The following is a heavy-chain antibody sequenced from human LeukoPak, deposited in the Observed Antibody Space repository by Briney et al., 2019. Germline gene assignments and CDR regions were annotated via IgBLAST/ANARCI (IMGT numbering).Heavy chain of an antibody. Sequence: GGSLRLSCAASGFTFSNYGMHWVRQAPGKGLEWVALISYDEINKYYADSVKGRFTISRDISKNTLYLQMNSLRAEDTAVYYCATAAPASGWYFDYWGQGTLVTVSS. CDR1: GFTFSNYG. D-gene: IGHD6-19*01. V-gene: IGHV3-30*02. CDR2: ISYDEINK. CDR3: ATAAPASGWYFDY. J-gene: IGHJ4*02.